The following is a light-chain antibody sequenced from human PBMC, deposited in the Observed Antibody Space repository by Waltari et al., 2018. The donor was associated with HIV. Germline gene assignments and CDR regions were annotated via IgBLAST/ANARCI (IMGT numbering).Light chain of an antibody. CDR1: NSNPGRNS. Sequence: QSVLTPPPSPSRTPGQRVTTSCSRCNSNPGRNSHICDQQLPGRTPKLLIFRNDQRPSGVPDRFSGSKSGTSAALAISGLRSEDEADYFCASWDDSVRGPVLFGGGTRVTVL. J-gene: IGLJ2*01. CDR3: ASWDDSVRGPVL. CDR2: RND. V-gene: IGLV1-47*01.